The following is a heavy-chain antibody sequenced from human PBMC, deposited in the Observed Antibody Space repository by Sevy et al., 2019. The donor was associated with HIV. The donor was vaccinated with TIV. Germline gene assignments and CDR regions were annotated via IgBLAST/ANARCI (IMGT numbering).Heavy chain of an antibody. D-gene: IGHD6-19*01. CDR1: GFTFSSYW. CDR2: INSDGSST. Sequence: GGSLRLSCAASGFTFSSYWMHWVRQAPGKGLVWVSRINSDGSSTSYADSVKGRFTISRDNAKNTLYLQMNSLRGEDTAVYYCARESIAVAGIDYWGQGTLVTVSS. V-gene: IGHV3-74*01. CDR3: ARESIAVAGIDY. J-gene: IGHJ4*02.